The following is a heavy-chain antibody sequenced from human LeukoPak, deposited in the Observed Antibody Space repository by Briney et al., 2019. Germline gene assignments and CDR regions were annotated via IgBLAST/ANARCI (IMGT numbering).Heavy chain of an antibody. CDR2: INRNGDST. CDR1: GVTFGDYG. D-gene: IGHD3-10*01. CDR3: AKDRTYYGSGSFDY. Sequence: GGSLRLSCAASGVTFGDYGMSWVRQAPGKGLEWVAGINRNGDSTGYADFVKGRFTISRDNAKNSLYLQMNSLRAEDTALYYCAKDRTYYGSGSFDYWGQGTLVTVSS. V-gene: IGHV3-20*04. J-gene: IGHJ4*02.